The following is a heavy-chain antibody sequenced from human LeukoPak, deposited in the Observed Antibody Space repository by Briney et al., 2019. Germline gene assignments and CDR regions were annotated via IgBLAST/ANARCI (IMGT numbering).Heavy chain of an antibody. J-gene: IGHJ6*02. CDR1: GYTLTGYY. CDR2: INPNSGGT. CDR3: ARIFGVLRFLEWLAPYYYYGMDV. Sequence: EASVKVSCKASGYTLTGYYMHWVRQAPGQGLEWMGWINPNSGGTNYAQKFQGRVTITADKSTSTAYMELSSLRSEDTAVYYCARIFGVLRFLEWLAPYYYYGMDVWGQGTTVTVSS. D-gene: IGHD3-3*01. V-gene: IGHV1-2*02.